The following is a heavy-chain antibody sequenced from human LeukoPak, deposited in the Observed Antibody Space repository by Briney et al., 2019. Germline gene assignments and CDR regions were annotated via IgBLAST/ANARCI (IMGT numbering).Heavy chain of an antibody. CDR1: GLIVSNYW. Sequence: GGSLRLSCAASGLIVSNYWMSWVRQAPGKGLEWVASINHNGNVNYYVDSVKGRFTISRDNAKNPLYLQMSNLRAEDTAVYFCARGGGLDVWGQGATVTVSS. V-gene: IGHV3-7*03. J-gene: IGHJ6*02. D-gene: IGHD3-16*01. CDR2: INHNGNVN. CDR3: ARGGGLDV.